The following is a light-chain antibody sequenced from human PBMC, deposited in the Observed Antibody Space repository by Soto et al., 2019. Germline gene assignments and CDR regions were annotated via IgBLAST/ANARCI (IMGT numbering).Light chain of an antibody. Sequence: EIVLTQSPATLSLSPGERATLSCRASQSVSSYLAWYQQKPGQAPRLLIYDASNRATGIPARFSGSGSGTDFTLTISSLEPEDFAVYYCQQRSSWPPTFGGGIDVEIK. J-gene: IGKJ4*01. CDR1: QSVSSY. V-gene: IGKV3-11*01. CDR3: QQRSSWPPT. CDR2: DAS.